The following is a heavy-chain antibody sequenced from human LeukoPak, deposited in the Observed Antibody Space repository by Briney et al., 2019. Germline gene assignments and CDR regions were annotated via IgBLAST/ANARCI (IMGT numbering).Heavy chain of an antibody. CDR2: IYHTGSA. Sequence: SETLSLTCAVSGYSISNGYQWAWIRQSPEKGLKWIGSIYHTGSAHYNPSLESRVTISVDTSNNQFSLKLSSMTAADTAVYYCARDPRWLTPDCTSISCYENYFDPWGQGTLVTVSS. V-gene: IGHV4-38-2*02. J-gene: IGHJ5*02. CDR3: ARDPRWLTPDCTSISCYENYFDP. D-gene: IGHD2-2*01. CDR1: GYSISNGYQ.